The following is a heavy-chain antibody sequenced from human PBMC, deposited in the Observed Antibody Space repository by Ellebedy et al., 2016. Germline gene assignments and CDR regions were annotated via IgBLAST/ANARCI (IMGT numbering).Heavy chain of an antibody. V-gene: IGHV3-15*01. CDR3: AKDRTPHGDYIVWYFDY. Sequence: GGSLRLSXAASGFTFSNAWMSWVRQAPGKGLEWVGRIKSKTDGGTTDYAAPVKGRFTISRDDSKNTLYLQMNSLKTEDTAVYYCAKDRTPHGDYIVWYFDYWGQGTLVTVSS. D-gene: IGHD4-17*01. CDR2: IKSKTDGGTT. J-gene: IGHJ4*02. CDR1: GFTFSNAW.